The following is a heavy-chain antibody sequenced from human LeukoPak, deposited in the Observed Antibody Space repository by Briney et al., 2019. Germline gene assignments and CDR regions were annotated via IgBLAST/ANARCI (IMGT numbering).Heavy chain of an antibody. V-gene: IGHV1-18*01. CDR2: ISAYNGNT. Sequence: ASVTVSCKASGYTFTSYGISGVRQAPGQGLEWMGWISAYNGNTNYAQKLQGRVTMTTDTSTSTAYMELRSLRSDDTAVYYCARIMGIAAAGVRNWFDPWGQGTLVTVSS. J-gene: IGHJ5*02. D-gene: IGHD6-13*01. CDR3: ARIMGIAAAGVRNWFDP. CDR1: GYTFTSYG.